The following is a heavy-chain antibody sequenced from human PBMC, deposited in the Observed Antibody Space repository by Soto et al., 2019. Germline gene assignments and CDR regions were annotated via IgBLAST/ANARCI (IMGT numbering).Heavy chain of an antibody. Sequence: QVQLQESGPGLVKPSETLSLTCTVSGGSIRSSYWNWIRQPPGKGLEWIGSIYYSVNTNYNPSLKXRXXXSXXTSKNQFSLKLTSVTAADTAVYYCASDVSSAWFYSWGQGTLVTVSS. CDR2: IYYSVNT. CDR3: ASDVSSAWFYS. V-gene: IGHV4-59*01. J-gene: IGHJ5*01. D-gene: IGHD6-19*01. CDR1: GGSIRSSY.